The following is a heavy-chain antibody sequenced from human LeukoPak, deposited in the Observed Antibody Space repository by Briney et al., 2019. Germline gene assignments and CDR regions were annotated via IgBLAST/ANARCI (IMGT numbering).Heavy chain of an antibody. CDR3: ARDPHSSWGAFDI. V-gene: IGHV3-21*01. CDR2: ISSSSYM. CDR1: GFTFSSYS. D-gene: IGHD6-19*01. J-gene: IGHJ3*02. Sequence: GGSLRLSCAASGFTFSSYSMNWVRQVPGKGLEWVSSISSSSYMYYADSVKGRFTISRDNAKNSLYLQMNSLRAEDTAVYYCARDPHSSWGAFDIWGQGTMVTVSS.